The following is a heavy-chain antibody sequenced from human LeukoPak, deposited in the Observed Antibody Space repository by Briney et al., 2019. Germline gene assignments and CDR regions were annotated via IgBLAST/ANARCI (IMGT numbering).Heavy chain of an antibody. CDR1: GGTFSSYA. Sequence: SVKVSCKASGGTFSSYAISWVRQAPGQGLEWMGRIIPILGIANYAQKFQGRVTITADKSTSTAYMELSSLRSEDTAVYYCAREFHQSSSWHHYYYYGMDVWGQGTTVTVSS. J-gene: IGHJ6*02. CDR2: IIPILGIA. V-gene: IGHV1-69*04. CDR3: AREFHQSSSWHHYYYYGMDV. D-gene: IGHD6-13*01.